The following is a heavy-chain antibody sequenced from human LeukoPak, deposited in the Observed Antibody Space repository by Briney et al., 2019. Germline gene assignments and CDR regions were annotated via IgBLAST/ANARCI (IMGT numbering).Heavy chain of an antibody. Sequence: ASVKISCKASGYIFTSYYMHWLRQAPGQGLEWVGLINPTGGSTTYAQNFQGRVTMTRDTSTTTVYMEVSSLRSEDTAVYYCARAGYDSSGYYSYRGQGTLVTVSS. V-gene: IGHV1-46*01. CDR1: GYIFTSYY. J-gene: IGHJ4*02. CDR2: INPTGGST. D-gene: IGHD3-22*01. CDR3: ARAGYDSSGYYSY.